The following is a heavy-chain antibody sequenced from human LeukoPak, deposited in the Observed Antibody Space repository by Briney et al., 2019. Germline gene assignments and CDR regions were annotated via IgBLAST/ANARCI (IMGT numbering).Heavy chain of an antibody. CDR1: GGSISSYY. D-gene: IGHD3-10*01. V-gene: IGHV4-4*07. Sequence: SETLSLTCTVSGGSISSYYWSWIRQPAGKGLEWIGRIYTSGSTNYNPSLKSRVTMSVDTSKNQFSLKLSSVTAADTAVYYCARDSGGWRPPHVYYYYGMDVWGQGTTVTGSS. CDR3: ARDSGGWRPPHVYYYYGMDV. CDR2: IYTSGST. J-gene: IGHJ6*02.